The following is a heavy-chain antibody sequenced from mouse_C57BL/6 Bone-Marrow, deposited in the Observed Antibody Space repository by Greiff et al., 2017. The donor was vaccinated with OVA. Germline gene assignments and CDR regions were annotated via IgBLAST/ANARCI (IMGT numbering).Heavy chain of an antibody. V-gene: IGHV1-18*01. D-gene: IGHD1-1*01. CDR2: INPNNGGT. CDR3: ARSTTVVATWYFDV. J-gene: IGHJ1*03. CDR1: GYTFTDYN. Sequence: EVQLQQSGPELVKPGASVKIPCKASGYTFTDYNMDWVKQSHGKSLEWIGDINPNNGGTIYNQKFKGKATLTVDKSSSTAYMELRSLTSEDTAVYYCARSTTVVATWYFDVWGTGTTVTGSS.